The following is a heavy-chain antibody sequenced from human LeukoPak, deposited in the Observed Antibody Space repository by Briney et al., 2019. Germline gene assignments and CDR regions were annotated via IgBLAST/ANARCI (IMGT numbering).Heavy chain of an antibody. CDR2: ISYDGSNK. Sequence: GGSLRLSCAASGFTFSSYGMHWVRQAPGKGLEWVAVISYDGSNKYYKDSVKGRFTISRDNSKNSLYLQMNSLRTEDTALYYCAKGYSSGWYPFDYWGQGTLVTVSS. D-gene: IGHD6-19*01. CDR1: GFTFSSYG. J-gene: IGHJ4*02. CDR3: AKGYSSGWYPFDY. V-gene: IGHV3-30*18.